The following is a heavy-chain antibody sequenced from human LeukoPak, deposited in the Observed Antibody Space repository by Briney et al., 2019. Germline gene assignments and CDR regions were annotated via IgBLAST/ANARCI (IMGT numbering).Heavy chain of an antibody. V-gene: IGHV4-39*01. Sequence: SETLSLTCTVSGDSISINTYHWGWIRQPPGKALEWIGGIYYSRNTYYNPSLKSRVTISVDTSKNQFSLKLSSVTAADTAVYYCAIPEDAFDIWGQGTMVTVSS. J-gene: IGHJ3*02. CDR3: AIPEDAFDI. CDR1: GDSISINTYH. CDR2: IYYSRNT.